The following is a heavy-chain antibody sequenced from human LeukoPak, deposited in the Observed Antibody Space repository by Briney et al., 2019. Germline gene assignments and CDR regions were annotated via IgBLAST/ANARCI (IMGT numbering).Heavy chain of an antibody. D-gene: IGHD5-24*01. J-gene: IGHJ4*02. CDR1: SGSISDYY. V-gene: IGHV4-59*01. Sequence: NPSETLSLTCTVSSGSISDYYWSWIRQPPEKGLEWIGYIYYRGSTQYNPSLKSRVTISVDRSKNQYSLKLNSVTAADTAVYYCARVVEDGYSDYWGQGTLVTVSS. CDR3: ARVVEDGYSDY. CDR2: IYYRGST.